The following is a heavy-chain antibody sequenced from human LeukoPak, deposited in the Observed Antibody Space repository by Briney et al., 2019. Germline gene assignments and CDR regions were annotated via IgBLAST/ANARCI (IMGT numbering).Heavy chain of an antibody. J-gene: IGHJ6*03. Sequence: PSETLSLTCAVSGGSISSGGYSWSWIRQPPGKGLEWIGYIYYSGSTYYNPSLKSRVTISVDTSKNQFSLKLSSVTAADTAVYYCARGSGGYSYGAQGYYHYMDVWGKGTTVTVSS. V-gene: IGHV4-30-4*07. CDR3: ARGSGGYSYGAQGYYHYMDV. CDR1: GGSISSGGYS. D-gene: IGHD5-18*01. CDR2: IYYSGST.